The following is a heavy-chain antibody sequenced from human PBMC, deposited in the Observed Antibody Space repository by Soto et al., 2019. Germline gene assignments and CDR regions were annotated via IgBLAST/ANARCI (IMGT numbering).Heavy chain of an antibody. CDR3: ASKILLGY. D-gene: IGHD3-16*01. CDR2: ISDDGSRK. J-gene: IGHJ4*02. V-gene: IGHV3-30-3*01. CDR1: GFAFSNYA. Sequence: GGSLRLSCTASGFAFSNYAMHWVRQAPGKGLEWVSAISDDGSRKYYADPVKGRFTISRDNSKNTLDLQMNSLRPDDTAMYYCASKILLGYWGQGTLVTVSS.